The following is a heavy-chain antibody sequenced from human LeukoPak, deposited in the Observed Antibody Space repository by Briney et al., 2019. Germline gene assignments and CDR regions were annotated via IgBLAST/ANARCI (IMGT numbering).Heavy chain of an antibody. V-gene: IGHV1-18*01. Sequence: ASVTVSCKASGYTFTSYGITWVRQAPGQGLEWVGWISAYNGNTNYAQKLQGRVTMTTDTSTNTAYMELRSLRSDDTAVYYCARALVYDSSGHGYFDYWGQGTLVTVSS. CDR2: ISAYNGNT. D-gene: IGHD3-22*01. J-gene: IGHJ4*02. CDR1: GYTFTSYG. CDR3: ARALVYDSSGHGYFDY.